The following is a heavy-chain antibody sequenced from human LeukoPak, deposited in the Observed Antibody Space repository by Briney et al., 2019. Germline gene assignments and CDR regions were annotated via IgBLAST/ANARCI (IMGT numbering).Heavy chain of an antibody. V-gene: IGHV3-21*01. J-gene: IGHJ4*02. CDR2: ISSSSSYI. CDR1: GFTFSSYG. CDR3: ARDGPYCSGGSCYSGRIDY. Sequence: GRSLRLSCAASGFTFSSYGMNWVRQAPGKGLEWVSSISSSSSYIYYADSVKGRFTISRDNAKNSLYLQMNSLRAEDTAVYYCARDGPYCSGGSCYSGRIDYWGQGTLVTVSS. D-gene: IGHD2-15*01.